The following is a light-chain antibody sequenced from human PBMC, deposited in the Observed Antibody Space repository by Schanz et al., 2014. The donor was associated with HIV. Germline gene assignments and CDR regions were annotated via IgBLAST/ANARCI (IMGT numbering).Light chain of an antibody. CDR2: DAS. Sequence: DIQMTQSPSSLSASAGDRVTITCQASQDISNYLNWYQQKPGKAPKLLIYDASNLETGDPSRFSGSGSGTDFTITISNLQPEDIETYYCQQYDNLPPSITFGQGTRLQSK. CDR3: QQYDNLPPSIT. J-gene: IGKJ5*01. CDR1: QDISNY. V-gene: IGKV1-33*01.